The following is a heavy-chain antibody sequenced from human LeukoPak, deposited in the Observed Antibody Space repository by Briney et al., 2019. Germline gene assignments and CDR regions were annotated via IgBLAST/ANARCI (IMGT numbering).Heavy chain of an antibody. V-gene: IGHV3-30*04. Sequence: GRSLRLSCAASGFTFSSYAMHWVRQAPGKGLEWVAVISYDGSNKYYADSVKGRFTISRDNSKNTLYLQMNSLRAEDTAVYYCAREGRALPSFDYWGQGTLVTVSS. CDR2: ISYDGSNK. D-gene: IGHD2-15*01. CDR1: GFTFSSYA. CDR3: AREGRALPSFDY. J-gene: IGHJ4*02.